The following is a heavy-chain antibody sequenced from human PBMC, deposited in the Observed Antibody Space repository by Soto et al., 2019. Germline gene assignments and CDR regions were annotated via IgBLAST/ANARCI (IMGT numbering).Heavy chain of an antibody. V-gene: IGHV3-23*01. J-gene: IGHJ5*02. Sequence: PGGSLRLSCAASGFTFGGYAMSWVRQAPGKGLEWVSAISGSGGSTYYADSVKGRFTISRDNSKNTLYLQMNSLRAEDTAVYYCAKHGSFSIAAAGYNWFDPWGQGTLVTVSS. CDR2: ISGSGGST. D-gene: IGHD6-13*01. CDR1: GFTFGGYA. CDR3: AKHGSFSIAAAGYNWFDP.